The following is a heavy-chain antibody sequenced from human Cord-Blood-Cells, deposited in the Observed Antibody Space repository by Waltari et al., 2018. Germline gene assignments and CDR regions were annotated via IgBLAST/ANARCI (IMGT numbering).Heavy chain of an antibody. CDR1: GYSFTRYW. CDR2: SDPSDSDT. CDR3: ARDWAGGDY. V-gene: IGHV5-51*01. D-gene: IGHD3-9*01. Sequence: EAQLAQSGAEVKKPAEALKISCKGSGYSFTRYWIGGVREMPGKGLEWMGISDPSDSDTRYSPSFRGEDTISADKSMSTACLQWGSLKASDTAMYYCARDWAGGDYWGQGTLVTVSS. J-gene: IGHJ4*02.